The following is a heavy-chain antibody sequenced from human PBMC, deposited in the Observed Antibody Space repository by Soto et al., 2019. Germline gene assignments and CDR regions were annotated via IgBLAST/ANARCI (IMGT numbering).Heavy chain of an antibody. CDR1: RFTFSRYA. CDR2: IRGSGGST. J-gene: IGHJ4*02. CDR3: AKCIRSMTTVTRGYFDY. Sequence: GLTLRLSCSSSRFTFSRYAISWVRQDPGKGLEWVSAIRGSGGSTYYADSVKGQFTISRDNSKNTLYLQMNSLRAEDTAVYYCAKCIRSMTTVTRGYFDYWGQGTLVTVSS. V-gene: IGHV3-23*01. D-gene: IGHD4-4*01.